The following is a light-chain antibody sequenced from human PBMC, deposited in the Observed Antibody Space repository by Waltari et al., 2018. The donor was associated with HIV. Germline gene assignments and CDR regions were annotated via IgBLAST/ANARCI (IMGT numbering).Light chain of an antibody. CDR1: QNVNKH. CDR3: QQYTYWPLT. V-gene: IGKV3-15*01. J-gene: IGKJ4*01. Sequence: EIQMTQSQATLSVSPGERATLSCRASQNVNKHLAWYQQNLGQPPRLLIYDISTRAPGIPARFSASGSGTEFTLTISSLQSEDFGVYYCQQYTYWPLTFGGGTKVEIQ. CDR2: DIS.